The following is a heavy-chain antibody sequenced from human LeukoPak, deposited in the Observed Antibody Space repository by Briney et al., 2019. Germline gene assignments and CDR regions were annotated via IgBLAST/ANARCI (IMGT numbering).Heavy chain of an antibody. D-gene: IGHD2-2*01. CDR1: GFTYSSYA. Sequence: GGSLRLSCAASGFTYSSYAMSWVRQAPGKGLEWVSAISGSGGSTYYADSVKGRFTISRDNSKNTLYLQMNSLRAEDTAVYYCAKDGVVPAAGRYYYYYMDVWGKGTTVTVSS. V-gene: IGHV3-23*01. CDR2: ISGSGGST. CDR3: AKDGVVPAAGRYYYYYMDV. J-gene: IGHJ6*03.